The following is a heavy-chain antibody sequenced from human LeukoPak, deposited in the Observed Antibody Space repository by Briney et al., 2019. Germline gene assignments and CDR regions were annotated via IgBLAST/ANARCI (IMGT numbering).Heavy chain of an antibody. CDR1: GYSFTNHW. D-gene: IGHD6-19*01. V-gene: IGHV5-51*01. CDR3: ARQRSIYNSGWIYIDS. CDR2: IYPGDSDT. Sequence: GESLKISCKGSGYSFTNHWIGWVRQMPGKGLEWMGIIYPGDSDTRYSPSFQGQVTISVDKSISTAYLQWSSLKASDTAMYYCARQRSIYNSGWIYIDSWGQGTLVTVSS. J-gene: IGHJ4*02.